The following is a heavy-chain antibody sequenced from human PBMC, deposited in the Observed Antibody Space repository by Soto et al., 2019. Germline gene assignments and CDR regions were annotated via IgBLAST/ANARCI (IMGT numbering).Heavy chain of an antibody. J-gene: IGHJ6*02. Sequence: GGSLRLSCAASGFTFSSYSMNWVRQAPGKGLEWVSYISSSSSTIYYADSVKGRFTISRDNAKNSLYLQMNSLRAEDTAVYYCAKVKLSIAAAGTTKRFYYYGMDVWGQGTTVTVSS. CDR3: AKVKLSIAAAGTTKRFYYYGMDV. CDR2: ISSSSSTI. CDR1: GFTFSSYS. D-gene: IGHD6-13*01. V-gene: IGHV3-48*01.